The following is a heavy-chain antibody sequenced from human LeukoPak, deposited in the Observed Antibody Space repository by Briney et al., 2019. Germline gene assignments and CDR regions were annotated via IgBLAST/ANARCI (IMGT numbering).Heavy chain of an antibody. V-gene: IGHV6-1*01. Sequence: SQTLSLTCAISGDSVSSNSAAWNWIRQSPSRGLEWLGRTYYRSKWYNDYAVSVKSRITINPDTSKNQFSLQLNSVTAADTAVYYCARLGLWAMGPKSTAMDTETDYWGQGTLVTVSS. CDR3: ARLGLWAMGPKSTAMDTETDY. J-gene: IGHJ4*02. D-gene: IGHD5-18*01. CDR2: TYYRSKWYN. CDR1: GDSVSSNSAA.